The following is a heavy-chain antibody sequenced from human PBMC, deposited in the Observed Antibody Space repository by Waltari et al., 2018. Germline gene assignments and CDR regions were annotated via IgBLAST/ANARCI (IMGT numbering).Heavy chain of an antibody. Sequence: EVQLVQSGAEVKKPGESLKISCKGSGYSFTSYWIGWVRQMPGQGLEWMGVIDPGDSETRYSPAFKGQVTIPADKAISTAYLQWSSLKASDTAMYYCATSERDYYYYGMDVWGQGTTVTVSS. D-gene: IGHD1-1*01. J-gene: IGHJ6*02. CDR3: ATSERDYYYYGMDV. CDR2: IDPGDSET. CDR1: GYSFTSYW. V-gene: IGHV5-51*03.